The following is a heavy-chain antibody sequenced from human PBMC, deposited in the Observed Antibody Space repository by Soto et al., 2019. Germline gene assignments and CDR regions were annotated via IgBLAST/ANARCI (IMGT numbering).Heavy chain of an antibody. Sequence: QLQLQESGPGLVKPSETLSLTCTVSGGSISSSNSFWGWIRQPPVKGLEWIGSISYSGSTYYNPSLKSRVTISVDTSENQFSLKLSSVTAADTAVYYCARGEYNCGTWYHLDYWGQGTLLTVSS. D-gene: IGHD6-13*01. J-gene: IGHJ4*01. CDR3: ARGEYNCGTWYHLDY. CDR1: GGSISSSNSF. CDR2: ISYSGST. V-gene: IGHV4-39*01.